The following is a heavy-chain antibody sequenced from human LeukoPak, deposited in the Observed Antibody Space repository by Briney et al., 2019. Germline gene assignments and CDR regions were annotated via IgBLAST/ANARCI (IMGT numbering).Heavy chain of an antibody. D-gene: IGHD1-1*01. V-gene: IGHV3-21*01. CDR3: ARDPRTVRI. CDR1: GFTFSSYS. CDR2: ISSSSNYK. Sequence: GGSLRLSCAASGFTFSSYSMNWVRQAPGKGLEWVSSISSSSNYKYYADSVKGRFTISRDHAKNSLYLQMNSLRAEDTAVYYCARDPRTVRIWGQGTLVTVSS. J-gene: IGHJ4*02.